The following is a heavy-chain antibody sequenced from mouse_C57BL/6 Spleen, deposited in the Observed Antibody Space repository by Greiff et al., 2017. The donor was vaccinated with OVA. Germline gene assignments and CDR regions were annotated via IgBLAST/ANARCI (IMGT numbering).Heavy chain of an antibody. V-gene: IGHV2-9-1*01. CDR2: IWTGGGT. J-gene: IGHJ3*01. CDR3: ARNEDYGSSYLAWFAY. Sequence: VQLQESGPGLVAPSQSLSITCTVSGFSLTSYAISWVRQPPGKGLEWLGVIWTGGGTNYNSALKSRLSISKDNSKSQVFLKMNSLQTDDTARYYCARNEDYGSSYLAWFAYWGQGTLVTVSA. D-gene: IGHD1-1*01. CDR1: GFSLTSYA.